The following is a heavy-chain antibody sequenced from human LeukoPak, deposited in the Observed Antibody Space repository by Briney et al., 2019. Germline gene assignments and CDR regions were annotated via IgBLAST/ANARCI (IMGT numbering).Heavy chain of an antibody. V-gene: IGHV4-30-2*01. D-gene: IGHD4-11*01. CDR3: ARVRGDYSNYFDQ. Sequence: PSQTLSLTCAVSGGSISSGGYYWTWIRQPPGKGLEWIGYIHHSGATHDSPSFKSRITLSVDKSKNQFSLKLNSVTAADTAVYYCARVRGDYSNYFDQWGQGTPVTVSS. CDR2: IHHSGAT. CDR1: GGSISSGGYY. J-gene: IGHJ4*02.